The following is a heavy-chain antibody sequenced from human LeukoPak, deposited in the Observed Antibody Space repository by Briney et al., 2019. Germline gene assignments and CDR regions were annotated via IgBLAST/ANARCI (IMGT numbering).Heavy chain of an antibody. CDR3: ARLVYGSGSYDY. CDR1: GDSVSSNSGA. D-gene: IGHD3-10*01. Sequence: PSQTLSLTCVISGDSVSSNSGAWNWIRQSPSRGLEWLGRTYYRSRWYNDYGVSVKSRITINPDTSKNQFSLQLNSVTPEDTAVYYCARLVYGSGSYDYWGQGTLVTVSS. V-gene: IGHV6-1*01. J-gene: IGHJ4*02. CDR2: TYYRSRWYN.